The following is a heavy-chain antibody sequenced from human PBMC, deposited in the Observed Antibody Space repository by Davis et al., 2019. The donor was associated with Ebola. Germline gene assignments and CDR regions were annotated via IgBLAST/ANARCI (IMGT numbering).Heavy chain of an antibody. V-gene: IGHV3-23*01. J-gene: IGHJ4*02. CDR3: AKDRGGYWTGVSCFIDY. Sequence: GESLKISCAASGFTFSKYAMNWVRQAPGKGLEWVSAISGSGSNTYYADSVKGRFTIFRDNSKNTLYLQMNSLRADDTAVYYCAKDRGGYWTGVSCFIDYWGQGTLVTVSS. CDR2: ISGSGSNT. CDR1: GFTFSKYA. D-gene: IGHD2-15*01.